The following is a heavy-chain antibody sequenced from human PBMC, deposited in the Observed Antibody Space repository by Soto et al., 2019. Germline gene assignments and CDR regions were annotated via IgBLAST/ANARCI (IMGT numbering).Heavy chain of an antibody. Sequence: QVHLVESGGGAAQAGRSLRVSCATSGFTFSAYGMHWVRQAPGKGLEWVAFINYDGSSKFYGDSVKGRFTVSRDNSKNTLFLQLNSLRGEDTATYYCARCKQKVIHCAMDVWGQGATVTVTS. CDR3: ARCKQKVIHCAMDV. J-gene: IGHJ6*02. D-gene: IGHD2-21*01. CDR1: GFTFSAYG. CDR2: INYDGSSK. V-gene: IGHV3-33*01.